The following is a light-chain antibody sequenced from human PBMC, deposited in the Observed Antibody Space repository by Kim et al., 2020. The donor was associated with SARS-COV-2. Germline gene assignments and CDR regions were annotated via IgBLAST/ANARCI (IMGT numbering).Light chain of an antibody. J-gene: IGKJ4*01. Sequence: EIVMTQSPATLSVSLGERVTLSCRASQSVSSNLAWYQQKPGQAPRLLIYGAYTRATGIPARFSGSESGTEFTLTISSLQSEDSAVYYCQQYYNWPPPFGGGTKVDIK. V-gene: IGKV3-15*01. CDR3: QQYYNWPPP. CDR1: QSVSSN. CDR2: GAY.